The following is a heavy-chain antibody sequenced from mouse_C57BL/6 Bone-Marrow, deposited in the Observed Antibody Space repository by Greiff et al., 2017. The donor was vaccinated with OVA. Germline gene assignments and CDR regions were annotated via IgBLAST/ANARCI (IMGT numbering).Heavy chain of an antibody. Sequence: EVKLMESGPELVKPGASVKISCKASGYSFTDYNMNWVKQSNGKSLEWIGVINPNYGTTSYNQKFKGKATLTVDQSSSTAYMQLNSLTSEDSAVYYCASPGSSGYSWFAYWGQGTLVTVSA. D-gene: IGHD3-2*02. CDR1: GYSFTDYN. CDR3: ASPGSSGYSWFAY. V-gene: IGHV1-39*01. J-gene: IGHJ3*01. CDR2: INPNYGTT.